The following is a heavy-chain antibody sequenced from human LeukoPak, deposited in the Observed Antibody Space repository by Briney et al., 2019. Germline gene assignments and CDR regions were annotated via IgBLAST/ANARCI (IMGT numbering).Heavy chain of an antibody. Sequence: GASVKVSCKASGGTFSSYAISWVRQAPGQGLEWMGWISAYNGDTNYAQKLQGRVTMTTDTSTNTAYMELRSLRSDDTAVYYCARDGDNGQWPTAEDYWGQGTLVTVSS. J-gene: IGHJ4*02. CDR3: ARDGDNGQWPTAEDY. CDR2: ISAYNGDT. CDR1: GGTFSSYA. D-gene: IGHD5-24*01. V-gene: IGHV1-18*01.